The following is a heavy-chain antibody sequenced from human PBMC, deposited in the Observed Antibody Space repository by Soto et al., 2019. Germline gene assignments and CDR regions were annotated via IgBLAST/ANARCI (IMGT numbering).Heavy chain of an antibody. Sequence: SESLSLTCTVSGGSISSGDYYWSWIRQPPGKGLEWIGYIYYSGSTYYNPSLKSRVTISVDTSKNQFSLKLSSVTAADTAVYYCARGASGYDWHTFDYWGQGTLVTVSS. D-gene: IGHD5-12*01. J-gene: IGHJ4*02. CDR2: IYYSGST. CDR1: GGSISSGDYY. V-gene: IGHV4-30-4*01. CDR3: ARGASGYDWHTFDY.